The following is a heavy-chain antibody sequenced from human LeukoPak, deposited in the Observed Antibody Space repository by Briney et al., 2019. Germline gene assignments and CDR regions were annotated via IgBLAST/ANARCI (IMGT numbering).Heavy chain of an antibody. CDR3: ARDLVAVAGLFDY. Sequence: ASVKVSCKAPGYTFTGYYIHWVRQAPGQGPEWMGWINPDSGGTNYAQKFQGRVTMSRDTSISTAYMELRSLRSDDTAVYYCARDLVAVAGLFDYWGQGTLVTVSS. CDR1: GYTFTGYY. V-gene: IGHV1-2*02. CDR2: INPDSGGT. D-gene: IGHD6-19*01. J-gene: IGHJ4*02.